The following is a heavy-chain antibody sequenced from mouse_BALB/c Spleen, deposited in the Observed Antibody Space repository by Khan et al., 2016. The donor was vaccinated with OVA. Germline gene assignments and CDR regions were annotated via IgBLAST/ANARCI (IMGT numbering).Heavy chain of an antibody. CDR1: GYSFTSYY. V-gene: IGHV1S135*01. J-gene: IGHJ3*01. CDR3: ARVTCDY. CDR2: IDPFNGGT. Sequence: EVQLQESGPELMKPGASVNISCKASGYSFTSYYIHWVKQSHGKSLQWIGYIDPFNGGTDYNQKFKGKATLTVEQSSHTAYMHLSSRTSDDSAVYYCARVTCDYWGQGSLVTVSA. D-gene: IGHD2-13*01.